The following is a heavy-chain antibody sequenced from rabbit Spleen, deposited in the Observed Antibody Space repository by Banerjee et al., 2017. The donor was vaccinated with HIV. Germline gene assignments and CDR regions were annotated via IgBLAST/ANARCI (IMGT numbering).Heavy chain of an antibody. CDR2: IYTGSGST. D-gene: IGHD6-1*01. CDR3: ARGINGGVGCAYALTRLDL. Sequence: QSLEESGGDLVKPGASLTLTCTASGFDFSSYWMCWVRQAPGKGLEWIACIYTGSGSTYYASWAKGRFTISKTSSTTVTLQMTSLTAADTATYFCARGINGGVGCAYALTRLDLWGPGTLVTVS. V-gene: IGHV1S40*01. CDR1: GFDFSSYW. J-gene: IGHJ3*01.